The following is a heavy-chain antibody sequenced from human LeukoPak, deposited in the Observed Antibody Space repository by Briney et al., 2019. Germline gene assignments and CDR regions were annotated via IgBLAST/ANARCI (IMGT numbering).Heavy chain of an antibody. V-gene: IGHV5-51*01. CDR3: ARHRSYRGYSGYDPRVWGKYYYYMDV. CDR1: GYSLTSYW. CDR2: IYPGDSDT. Sequence: GESLKISCKGSGYSLTSYWIGWVRQMPGKGLEWMGIIYPGDSDTRYSPSFQGQVTISADKSISTAYLQWSSLKASDTAMYYCARHRSYRGYSGYDPRVWGKYYYYMDVWGKGTTVTISS. D-gene: IGHD5-12*01. J-gene: IGHJ6*03.